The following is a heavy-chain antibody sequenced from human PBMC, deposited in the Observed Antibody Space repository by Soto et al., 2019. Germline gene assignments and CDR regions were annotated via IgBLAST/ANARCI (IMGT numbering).Heavy chain of an antibody. CDR1: GFTFSSYG. CDR2: ISYDGSNK. D-gene: IGHD2-2*01. J-gene: IGHJ4*02. Sequence: QVPLVESGGGVVQPGRSLRLSCAASGFTFSSYGMHWVRQAPGKGLEWVAVISYDGSNKYYADSVKGRFTISRDNSKNTMYLQMNSLRAEDTAVYDCAKERADIVVVPAAVIDYWGQETLVTVSS. CDR3: AKERADIVVVPAAVIDY. V-gene: IGHV3-30*18.